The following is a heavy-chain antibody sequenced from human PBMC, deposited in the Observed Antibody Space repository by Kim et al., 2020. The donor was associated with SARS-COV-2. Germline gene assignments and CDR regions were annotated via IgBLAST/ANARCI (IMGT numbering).Heavy chain of an antibody. CDR3: TKPRAWANTFDV. CDR2: T. V-gene: IGHV4-39*01. Sequence: TFFHPSLRSRLTMSQDTAKTQFSLRLSSVTAADTAVYYCTKPRAWANTFDVWGRGTMVTVSS. J-gene: IGHJ3*01. D-gene: IGHD2-8*01.